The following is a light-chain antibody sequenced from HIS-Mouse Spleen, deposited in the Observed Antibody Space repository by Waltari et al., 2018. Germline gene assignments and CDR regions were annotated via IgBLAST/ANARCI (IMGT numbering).Light chain of an antibody. CDR3: YSTDSSGNHRV. V-gene: IGLV3-10*01. CDR1: ALPKKY. J-gene: IGLJ2*01. Sequence: SYELTQPPSVSVSPGQTARITCSGDALPKKYAYWYQQKSGQAPVLVIYEDGKRPSGIPARFSGSSSGTMGTLTISGAQVEDDAGYYCYSTDSSGNHRVFGGGTKLTVL. CDR2: EDG.